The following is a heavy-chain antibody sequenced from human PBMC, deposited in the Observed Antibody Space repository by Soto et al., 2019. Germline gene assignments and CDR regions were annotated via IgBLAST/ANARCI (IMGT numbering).Heavy chain of an antibody. CDR1: GYTFTSYG. Sequence: ASVKVSCKASGYTFTSYGISWVRQAPGQGLEWMGWISAYNGNTNYAQKLQGRATMTTDTSTSTAYMELRSLRSDDTAVYYCAREITRFGVVSVPYYDGMDVWGQGTTVTV. D-gene: IGHD3-3*01. CDR3: AREITRFGVVSVPYYDGMDV. V-gene: IGHV1-18*01. CDR2: ISAYNGNT. J-gene: IGHJ6*01.